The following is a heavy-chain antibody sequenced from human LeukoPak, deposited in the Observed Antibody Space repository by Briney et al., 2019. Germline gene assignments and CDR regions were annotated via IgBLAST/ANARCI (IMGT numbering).Heavy chain of an antibody. CDR2: INPSGGST. J-gene: IGHJ4*02. Sequence: ASVKVSCKASGYTFTSCYMQWVRQAPGQGLEWMGIINPSGGSTSYAQKFQGRVTMTRDTSTSTVYMELSSLRSEDTAVYYCARDTNYYDSSGYTLSYWGQGTLVTVSS. D-gene: IGHD3-22*01. V-gene: IGHV1-46*01. CDR3: ARDTNYYDSSGYTLSY. CDR1: GYTFTSCY.